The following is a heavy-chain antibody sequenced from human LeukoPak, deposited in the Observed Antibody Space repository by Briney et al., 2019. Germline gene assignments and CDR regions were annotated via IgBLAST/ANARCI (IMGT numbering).Heavy chain of an antibody. J-gene: IGHJ4*02. CDR3: AKGSTVTTGY. Sequence: PGGSLRLSCAASGFTFSSYSMNWVRQAPGKGLEWVSSISSSSSYIYYADSVKGRFTISRDNSKNTLYLQMNSLRAEDTAVYYCAKGSTVTTGYWGQGTLVTVSS. CDR1: GFTFSSYS. V-gene: IGHV3-21*04. CDR2: ISSSSSYI. D-gene: IGHD4-17*01.